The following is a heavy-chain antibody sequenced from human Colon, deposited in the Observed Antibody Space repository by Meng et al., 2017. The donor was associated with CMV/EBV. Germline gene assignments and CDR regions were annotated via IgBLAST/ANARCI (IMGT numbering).Heavy chain of an antibody. D-gene: IGHD3-3*01. V-gene: IGHV3-23*03. CDR2: IYAGGRKT. Sequence: GESLKISCAASGFTLSSYAMHWVRQAPGKGLEWVAVIYAGGRKTYYADSVKGRFNISRDDSKNMLYMQMKSLRAQDTAVYYCAKGSLEWLYYGMDVWGQGTTVTVSS. CDR3: AKGSLEWLYYGMDV. J-gene: IGHJ6*02. CDR1: GFTLSSYA.